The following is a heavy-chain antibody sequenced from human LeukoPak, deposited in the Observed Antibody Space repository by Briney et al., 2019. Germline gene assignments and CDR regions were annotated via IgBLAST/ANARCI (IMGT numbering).Heavy chain of an antibody. D-gene: IGHD4-11*01. J-gene: IGHJ4*02. CDR3: VRSAFLTTEFYFDY. CDR1: GFTFSNYA. CDR2: ISGSGGST. Sequence: GGSLRLSCAASGFTFSNYAMSWVRQAPGKGLEWVSAISGSGGSTYYADSVKGRFTISRDNSKNTLYLQVNSLGAEDTAVYYCVRSAFLTTEFYFDYWGQGTLVTVSS. V-gene: IGHV3-23*01.